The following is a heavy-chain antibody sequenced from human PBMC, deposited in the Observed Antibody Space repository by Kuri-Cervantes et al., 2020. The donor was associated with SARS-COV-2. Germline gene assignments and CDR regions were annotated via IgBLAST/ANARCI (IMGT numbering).Heavy chain of an antibody. Sequence: SVQVSCKASGGTFTTYGFTWVRQAPGQGLEWMGGIIPFFGTPNYAQKFEGRVTITADESTSTAYMELSSLRFEDTAVYFCARDVGYGGTSELDITYFDYWGQGTLVTVSS. J-gene: IGHJ4*02. CDR2: IIPFFGTP. V-gene: IGHV1-69*13. D-gene: IGHD4-23*01. CDR3: ARDVGYGGTSELDITYFDY. CDR1: GGTFTTYG.